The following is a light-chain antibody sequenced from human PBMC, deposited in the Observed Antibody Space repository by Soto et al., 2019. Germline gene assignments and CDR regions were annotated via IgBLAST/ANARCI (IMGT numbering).Light chain of an antibody. CDR2: GAS. CDR1: QSVSNN. V-gene: IGKV3-15*01. CDR3: QQYDNWPYT. Sequence: EIVMTHSPATPSVSPGERATLSCRASQSVSNNLAWYQQKPGQAPRLLIYGASTRATAIPARFSGSGSGTEFTLTISSLQSEDFAVYFCQQYDNWPYTFGHGTKLEIK. J-gene: IGKJ2*01.